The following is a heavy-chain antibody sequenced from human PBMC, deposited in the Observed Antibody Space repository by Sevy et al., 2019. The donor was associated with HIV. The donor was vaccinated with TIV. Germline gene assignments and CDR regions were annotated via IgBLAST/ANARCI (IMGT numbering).Heavy chain of an antibody. J-gene: IGHJ6*01. V-gene: IGHV3-48*01. CDR2: ISSSGTTI. CDR3: ARVTSYYGMDV. Sequence: GGSLRLSCAASGFTFSSYTMNWVRQAPGKGLEWVSYISSSGTTIYYADSVKGRFTISRENAKGSMYLQMNSLRAEDTAVYYCARVTSYYGMDVWGQGTTVTVSS. D-gene: IGHD2-21*02. CDR1: GFTFSSYT.